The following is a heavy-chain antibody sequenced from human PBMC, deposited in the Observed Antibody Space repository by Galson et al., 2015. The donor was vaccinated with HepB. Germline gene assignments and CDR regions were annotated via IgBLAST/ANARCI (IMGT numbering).Heavy chain of an antibody. D-gene: IGHD5-12*01. Sequence: LRLSCAGSGFSFSSYPMHWVRQAPGKGLECVSSITGNGGRKNYATSVKGRFTISRDNSKNTLYLQMGSLRPEDTAVYYCAREGSGSIFDFWGQGTLVTVSS. CDR3: AREGSGSIFDF. V-gene: IGHV3-64*01. CDR1: GFSFSSYP. J-gene: IGHJ4*02. CDR2: ITGNGGRK.